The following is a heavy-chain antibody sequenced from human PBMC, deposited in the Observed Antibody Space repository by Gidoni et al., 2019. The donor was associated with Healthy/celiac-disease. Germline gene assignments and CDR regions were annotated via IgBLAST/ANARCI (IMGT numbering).Heavy chain of an antibody. CDR2: IRSKAYGGTT. V-gene: IGHV3-49*03. D-gene: IGHD1-26*01. CDR1: GFPFGDYA. Sequence: EVQLVESGGGLVQPGRSLRLSCTASGFPFGDYAMSWFRQAPGKGLEWVGFIRSKAYGGTTEYAASVKGRFTISRDDSKSIAYLQMNSLKTEDTAVYYCTRDVGNRYNWFDPWGQGTLVTVSS. CDR3: TRDVGNRYNWFDP. J-gene: IGHJ5*02.